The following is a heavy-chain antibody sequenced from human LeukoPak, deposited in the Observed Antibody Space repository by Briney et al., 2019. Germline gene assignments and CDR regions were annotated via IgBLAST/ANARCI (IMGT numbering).Heavy chain of an antibody. CDR1: GFTFSSYA. D-gene: IGHD4-17*01. CDR2: ISGSGGST. CDR3: AKDPVRPENGMDV. J-gene: IGHJ6*02. Sequence: GGSPRLSCAASGFTFSSYAMSWVRQAPGKGLEWVSAISGSGGSTYYADSVKGRFTISRDNSKNTLYLQMNSLRAEDTAVYYCAKDPVRPENGMDVWGQGTTVTVSS. V-gene: IGHV3-23*01.